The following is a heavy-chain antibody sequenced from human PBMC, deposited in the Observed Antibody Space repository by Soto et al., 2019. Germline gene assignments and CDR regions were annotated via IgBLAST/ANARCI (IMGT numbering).Heavy chain of an antibody. CDR1: GDSISSGHYF. Sequence: SETLSLTCTVSGDSISSGHYFWSWIRQLPGKGLEWIGNIFYNGSTYYNPSLKSRITISLDTSKSQFSLKVSSVTAADTAVYFCARDRYFDLWGRGTLVTVSS. CDR2: IFYNGST. CDR3: ARDRYFDL. V-gene: IGHV4-31*03. J-gene: IGHJ2*01.